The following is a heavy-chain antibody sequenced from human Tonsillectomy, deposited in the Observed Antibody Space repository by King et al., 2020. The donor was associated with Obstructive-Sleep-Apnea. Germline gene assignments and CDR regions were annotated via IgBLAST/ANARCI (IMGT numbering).Heavy chain of an antibody. D-gene: IGHD5-18*01. CDR1: GESSSGYY. V-gene: IGHV4-34*01. CDR3: ARGSGEIWLQHY. Sequence: VQLQQWGAGLLKPSETLSLTCAVYGESSSGYYWSWIRQSPGKGLEWIGDIHHSGSIGYNPSLKSRVTISLDTSKNQFSLKLRSVTAADTAFYYCARGSGEIWLQHYWGQGTQVTVSS. J-gene: IGHJ4*02. CDR2: IHHSGSI.